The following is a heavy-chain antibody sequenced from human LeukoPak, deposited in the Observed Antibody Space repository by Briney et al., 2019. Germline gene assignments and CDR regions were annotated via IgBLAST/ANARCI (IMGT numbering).Heavy chain of an antibody. V-gene: IGHV5-51*01. CDR1: GYSFTSYW. Sequence: GESLKISCKGSGYSFTSYWIGWVRQMPGKGLEWMGIIYPGDSDIRYSPSFQGQVTLSADKSISTAYLQWSSLKASDTAMYYCARRHYYYDRSGFYYYFDTWGQGTQVTVTS. CDR3: ARRHYYYDRSGFYYYFDT. J-gene: IGHJ4*02. CDR2: IYPGDSDI. D-gene: IGHD3-22*01.